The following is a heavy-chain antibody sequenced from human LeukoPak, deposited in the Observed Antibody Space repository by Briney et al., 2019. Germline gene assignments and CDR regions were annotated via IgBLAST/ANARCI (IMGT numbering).Heavy chain of an antibody. CDR1: GGSFSGYY. D-gene: IGHD6-6*01. J-gene: IGHJ4*02. CDR3: ARGHHPYIAARIDY. V-gene: IGHV4-34*01. CDR2: INHSGST. Sequence: PSETLSLTCAVYGGSFSGYYWSWLRQPPGKGLEWIGEINHSGSTNYNPSLKSRVTISVDTSKNQFSLKLSSGTAADTAVYYCARGHHPYIAARIDYWGQGTLVTVSS.